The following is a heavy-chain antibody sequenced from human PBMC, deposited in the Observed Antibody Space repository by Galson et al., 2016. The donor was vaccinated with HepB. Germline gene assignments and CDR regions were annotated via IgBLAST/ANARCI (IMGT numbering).Heavy chain of an antibody. CDR1: GFSLTTSGMA. D-gene: IGHD3-22*01. Sequence: PALVKPTQTLTLTCAFTGFSLTTSGMAVGWIRQPPGKALEWLALMYWDDDKRHNPSLKSRVTISEDTSKTQVVLSLTNMDPVDTATYYCAHMDVSMVVVVPGTNAFDVWGQGIMVTVSS. J-gene: IGHJ3*01. V-gene: IGHV2-5*02. CDR3: AHMDVSMVVVVPGTNAFDV. CDR2: MYWDDDK.